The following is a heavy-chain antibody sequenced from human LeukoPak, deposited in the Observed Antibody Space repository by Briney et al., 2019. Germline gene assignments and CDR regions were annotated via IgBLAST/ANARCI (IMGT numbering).Heavy chain of an antibody. D-gene: IGHD6-19*01. CDR3: AQTTGWPGFDF. V-gene: IGHV4-59*08. CDR2: IYNGRNT. Sequence: SETLSPTCSASGASTSDKYWSWIRQSPGRTLEWIGHIYNGRNTKYNPSLTSRVTISVDTSKNQFSLSLTSVAAADTAMYYCAQTTGWPGFDFWGPGALVTVSS. J-gene: IGHJ4*02. CDR1: GASTSDKY.